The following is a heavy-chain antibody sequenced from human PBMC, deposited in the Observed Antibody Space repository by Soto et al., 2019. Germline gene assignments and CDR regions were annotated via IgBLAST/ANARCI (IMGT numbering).Heavy chain of an antibody. J-gene: IGHJ6*02. Sequence: PGGSLRLSCAASGFTFSSYAMHWVRQAPGKGLEWVAVISYDGSNKYYADSVKGRFTISRDNSKNTLYLQMNSLRAEDTAVYYCARVRYRDIVVVPAAFPLYYYYGMDVWGQGTTVTVSS. D-gene: IGHD2-2*01. CDR1: GFTFSSYA. CDR3: ARVRYRDIVVVPAAFPLYYYYGMDV. V-gene: IGHV3-30-3*01. CDR2: ISYDGSNK.